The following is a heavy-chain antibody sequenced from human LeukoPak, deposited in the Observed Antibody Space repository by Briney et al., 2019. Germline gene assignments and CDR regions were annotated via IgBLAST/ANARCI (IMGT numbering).Heavy chain of an antibody. CDR2: IYYSGST. Sequence: SETLSLTCTVSGGSISSSSYYWGWIRQPPGKGLEWIGSIYYSGSTYSNTSLKSRVTISVDTSKNQFSLKLSSVTAADTAVYYCARDDAYSSSGLHTAFDIWGQGTMVSVSS. V-gene: IGHV4-39*07. CDR1: GGSISSSSYY. J-gene: IGHJ3*02. D-gene: IGHD6-13*01. CDR3: ARDDAYSSSGLHTAFDI.